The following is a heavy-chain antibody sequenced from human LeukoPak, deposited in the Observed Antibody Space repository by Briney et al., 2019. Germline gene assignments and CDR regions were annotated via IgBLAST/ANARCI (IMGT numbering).Heavy chain of an antibody. J-gene: IGHJ4*02. CDR2: ISGSGDTI. CDR1: GFTFSSYA. V-gene: IGHV3-23*01. CDR3: AKWSVAGPRYFDY. D-gene: IGHD6-19*01. Sequence: GGSLRLSCAASGFTFSSYAMSWVRQAPGKGLEWVSSISGSGDTIYYADSVKGRFTISRDNSKNTLYLQMNSLRAEDTAVYYCAKWSVAGPRYFDYWGQGTLVTISS.